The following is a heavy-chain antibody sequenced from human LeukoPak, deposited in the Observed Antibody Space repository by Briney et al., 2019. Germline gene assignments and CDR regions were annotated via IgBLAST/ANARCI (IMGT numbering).Heavy chain of an antibody. D-gene: IGHD2-15*01. Sequence: KSSETLSLTCSVSSGSVRSNYYSWAWIRQAPGKGLEWVGGLDDSGNTYYNPSLKSRLTMSVDTSKNHFSLNLKSMAAADTSVYYCARRLRIGAAEWFDPWGQGIMVTVSS. J-gene: IGHJ5*02. CDR2: LDDSGNT. CDR3: ARRLRIGAAEWFDP. V-gene: IGHV4-39*02. CDR1: SGSVRSNYYS.